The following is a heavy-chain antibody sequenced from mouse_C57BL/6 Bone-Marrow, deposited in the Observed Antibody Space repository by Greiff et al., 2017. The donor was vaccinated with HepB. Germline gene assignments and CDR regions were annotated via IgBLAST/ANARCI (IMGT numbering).Heavy chain of an antibody. V-gene: IGHV1-50*01. CDR2: IDPSDSYT. Sequence: QVQLQQPGAELVKPGASVKLSCKASGYTFTSYWMQWVKQRPGQGLEWIGEIDPSDSYTNYNQKFKGKATLTVDTSSSTAYMQLSSLTSEDSAVYYCARREDYYAMDYWGQGTPVTGSP. J-gene: IGHJ4*01. CDR1: GYTFTSYW. CDR3: ARREDYYAMDY.